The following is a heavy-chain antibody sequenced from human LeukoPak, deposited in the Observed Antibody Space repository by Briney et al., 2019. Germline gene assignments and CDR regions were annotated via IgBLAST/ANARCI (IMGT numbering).Heavy chain of an antibody. CDR1: GGSFSGYY. CDR2: INRSGST. J-gene: IGHJ4*02. D-gene: IGHD6-13*01. CDR3: ARVRKAAAGRGGFDY. V-gene: IGHV4-34*01. Sequence: PSETLSLTCAVYGGSFSGYYWSWIRQPPGKGLEWIGEINRSGSTNYNPSLKSRVTISVDTSKNQFSLKLSSVTAADTAVYYCARVRKAAAGRGGFDYWGQGTLVTVSS.